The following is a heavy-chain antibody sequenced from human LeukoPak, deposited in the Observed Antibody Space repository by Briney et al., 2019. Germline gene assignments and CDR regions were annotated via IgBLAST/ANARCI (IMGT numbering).Heavy chain of an antibody. CDR2: IYYSGST. CDR1: GGSIGSYY. CDR3: ARVLSGSLDY. Sequence: PSETLSLTCTVSGGSIGSYYWSWIRQPPGKGLEWIGYIYYSGSTNYNPSLKSRVTISVDTSKNQFSLKLSSVTAADTAVYYCARVLSGSLDYWGQGTLVTVSS. J-gene: IGHJ4*02. D-gene: IGHD1-26*01. V-gene: IGHV4-59*01.